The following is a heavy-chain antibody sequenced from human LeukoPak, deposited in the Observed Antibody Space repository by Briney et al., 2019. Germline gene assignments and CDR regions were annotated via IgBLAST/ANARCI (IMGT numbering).Heavy chain of an antibody. D-gene: IGHD3-10*01. V-gene: IGHV1-69*05. CDR3: ARDRFGGTMVRGVIRLNAFDI. CDR1: GGTFSSYA. J-gene: IGHJ3*02. Sequence: ASVKVSCXASGGTFSSYAISWVRQAPGQGLEWMAGIIPIFGTANYAQKFQGRVTITTDESTSTAYMELSSLRSEDTAVYYCARDRFGGTMVRGVIRLNAFDIWGQGTMATVSS. CDR2: IIPIFGTA.